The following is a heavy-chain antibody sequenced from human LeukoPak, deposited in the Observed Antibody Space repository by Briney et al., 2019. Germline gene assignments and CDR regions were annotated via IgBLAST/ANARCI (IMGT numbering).Heavy chain of an antibody. CDR1: GFTFDDYA. J-gene: IGHJ4*02. V-gene: IGHV3-9*01. Sequence: GGSLRLSCAASGFTFDDYAMHWVRQAPGKGLEWVSGISWNSGSIGYADSVKGRFTISRDNAKNSLYLQMNSLRAEDTALYYCAKDRVGATRFTTFDYWGQGTLVTVSS. CDR3: AKDRVGATRFTTFDY. CDR2: ISWNSGSI. D-gene: IGHD1-26*01.